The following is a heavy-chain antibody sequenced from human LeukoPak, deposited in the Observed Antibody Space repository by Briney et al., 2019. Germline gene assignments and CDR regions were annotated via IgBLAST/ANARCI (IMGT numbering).Heavy chain of an antibody. J-gene: IGHJ5*02. D-gene: IGHD6-6*01. CDR2: VNDSGSA. V-gene: IGHV4-34*01. CDR3: ARNSAHSSSSGINL. Sequence: SETLSLTCTVYGGSFGGYYWSWVRQPPGKGLEWIGEVNDSGSAHYNPSLKSRVTVPVDTSTNQISLTLSSVTAADTAVYYCARNSAHSSSSGINLWGQGTLVTVSS. CDR1: GGSFGGYY.